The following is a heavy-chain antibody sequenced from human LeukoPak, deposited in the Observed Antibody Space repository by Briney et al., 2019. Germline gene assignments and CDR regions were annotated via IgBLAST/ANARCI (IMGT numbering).Heavy chain of an antibody. D-gene: IGHD6-13*01. CDR1: GGSISTSSYY. CDR2: IYYSGST. CDR3: ARHVDSSTWYFGY. J-gene: IGHJ4*02. Sequence: PSETLSLTCTVSGGSISTSSYYWGWIRQPPGKGLEWIGTIYYSGSTFYNPSLKSRVIISADTSKNQFSLKLSSVTAADTAVYYCARHVDSSTWYFGYWGQGTLVAVSS. V-gene: IGHV4-39*01.